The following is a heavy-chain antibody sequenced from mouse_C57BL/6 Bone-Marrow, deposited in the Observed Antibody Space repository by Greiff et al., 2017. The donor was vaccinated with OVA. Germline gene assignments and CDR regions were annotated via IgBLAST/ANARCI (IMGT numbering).Heavy chain of an antibody. Sequence: VQLKESGGDLVKPGGSLKLSCAASGFTFSSYGMSWVRQTPDKRLEWVATISSGGSYPSYPDSVKGRFTISRDNAKNTLYLQMSSLKSEDTAMYYCARPYYSNYGFAYWGQGTLVTVSA. CDR2: ISSGGSYP. CDR3: ARPYYSNYGFAY. V-gene: IGHV5-6*01. J-gene: IGHJ3*01. CDR1: GFTFSSYG. D-gene: IGHD2-5*01.